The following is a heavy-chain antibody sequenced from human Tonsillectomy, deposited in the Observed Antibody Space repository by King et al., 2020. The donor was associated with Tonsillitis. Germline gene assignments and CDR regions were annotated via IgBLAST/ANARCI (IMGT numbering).Heavy chain of an antibody. J-gene: IGHJ4*02. CDR2: INPSGGST. V-gene: IGHV1-46*03. Sequence: QLVQSGAEVKKPGASVKVSCKASGYTFTSYCMHWVRQAPGQGLEWMGIINPSGGSTSYAQKFQGRVTMTRDTSTSTVYMELSSLRSEDTAVYYCAYYDSSGYYLSDYWGQGTLVTVSS. CDR3: AYYDSSGYYLSDY. CDR1: GYTFTSYC. D-gene: IGHD3-22*01.